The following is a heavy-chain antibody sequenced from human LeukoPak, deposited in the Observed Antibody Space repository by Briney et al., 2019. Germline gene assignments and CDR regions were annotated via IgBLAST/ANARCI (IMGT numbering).Heavy chain of an antibody. CDR3: AQGITGAAFDI. CDR2: INPNSGGT. D-gene: IGHD7-27*01. Sequence: ASVKVSCKASGYTFTGYYMPWLRHAPGRGLEWMGWINPNSGGTNYAQKFQGRVTMTRDTSISTAYMELSRLRSDDTAVYSCAQGITGAAFDIWGQGTMVTVSS. CDR1: GYTFTGYY. V-gene: IGHV1-2*02. J-gene: IGHJ3*02.